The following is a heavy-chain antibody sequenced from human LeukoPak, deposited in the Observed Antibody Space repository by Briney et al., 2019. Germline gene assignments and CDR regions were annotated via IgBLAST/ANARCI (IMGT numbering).Heavy chain of an antibody. CDR1: GLSFSDYY. V-gene: IGHV3-11*05. D-gene: IGHD6-13*01. CDR2: MSSSSSHI. J-gene: IGHJ4*02. Sequence: KSGGSLRLSCAASGLSFSDYYMSWIRQAPGKGLEWVAYMSSSSSHINYADSVKGRFTISRDNAKNSLYLQMNSLRAEDTAVYYCARGRSWFDYWGQGTLVAVSS. CDR3: ARGRSWFDY.